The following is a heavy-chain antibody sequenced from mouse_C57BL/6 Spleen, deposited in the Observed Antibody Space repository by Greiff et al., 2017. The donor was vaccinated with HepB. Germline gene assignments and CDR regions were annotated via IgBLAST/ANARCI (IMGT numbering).Heavy chain of an antibody. CDR2: IYPGNSDT. Sequence: EVQLQQSGTVLARPGASVKMSCKTSGYTFTSYWMHWVKQRPGQGLEWIGAIYPGNSDTSYNQKFKGKPKLTAVTSASTAYMELSSLTNEDSAVYYCTRAGPWFAYWGQGTLVTVSA. CDR1: GYTFTSYW. V-gene: IGHV1-5*01. CDR3: TRAGPWFAY. J-gene: IGHJ3*01.